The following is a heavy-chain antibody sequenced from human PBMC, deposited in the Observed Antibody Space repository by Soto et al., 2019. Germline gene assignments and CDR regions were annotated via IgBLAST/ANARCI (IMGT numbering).Heavy chain of an antibody. V-gene: IGHV1-2*02. CDR2: INPNSGGT. CDR3: ARGTQLLWFGESINWFDP. J-gene: IGHJ5*02. D-gene: IGHD3-10*01. Sequence: SVKVSCKASGYTFTGYYMHWVRQAPGQGLEWMGWINPNSGGTNYAQKFQGRVTMTRDTSISTAYMELSRLRSDDTAVYYCARGTQLLWFGESINWFDPWGQGTLVTVSS. CDR1: GYTFTGYY.